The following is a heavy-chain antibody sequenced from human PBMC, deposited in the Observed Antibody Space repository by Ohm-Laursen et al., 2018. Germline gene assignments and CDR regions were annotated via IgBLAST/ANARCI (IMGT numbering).Heavy chain of an antibody. CDR2: INSDGSST. Sequence: SLRLSCAAPGFTFSSYWMHWVRQAPGKGLVWVSRINSDGSSTSYADSVKGRFTISRDNAKNTLYLQMNSLRAEDTAVYYCARLGRHCSGGSCYFDYWGQGTLVTVSS. CDR1: GFTFSSYW. V-gene: IGHV3-74*01. D-gene: IGHD2-15*01. J-gene: IGHJ4*02. CDR3: ARLGRHCSGGSCYFDY.